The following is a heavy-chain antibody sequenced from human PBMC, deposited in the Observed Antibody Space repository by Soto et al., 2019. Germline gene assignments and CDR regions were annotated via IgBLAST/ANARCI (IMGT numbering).Heavy chain of an antibody. CDR3: ARDGGGSCYDGCYWFDP. CDR2: SIPILGIA. CDR1: GGTFSSYT. J-gene: IGHJ5*02. D-gene: IGHD2-15*01. Sequence: QVQLVQSGAEVKKPGSSVKVSCKASGGTFSSYTISWVRQAPGQGLEWMGRSIPILGIANYAQNFQGRVTINADKSTSTAYMAQSSLRSEDTAVYSWARDGGGSCYDGCYWFDPWGQGTLVTVSS. V-gene: IGHV1-69*08.